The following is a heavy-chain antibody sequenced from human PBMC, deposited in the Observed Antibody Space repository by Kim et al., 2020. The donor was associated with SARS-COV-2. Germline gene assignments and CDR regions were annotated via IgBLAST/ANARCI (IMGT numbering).Heavy chain of an antibody. CDR1: GYTFTSYA. CDR3: ARETLGYCSSTSCPVVDY. Sequence: ASVKVSCKASGYTFTSYAMHWVRQDPGQRLEWMGWINDGNGNKKYSQKFQGRVSITRDTSASTAYMELSSLRSEDTAVYYCARETLGYCSSTSCPVVDYWGLGTLFTVSS. V-gene: IGHV1-3*01. J-gene: IGHJ4*01. D-gene: IGHD2-2*01. CDR2: INDGNGNK.